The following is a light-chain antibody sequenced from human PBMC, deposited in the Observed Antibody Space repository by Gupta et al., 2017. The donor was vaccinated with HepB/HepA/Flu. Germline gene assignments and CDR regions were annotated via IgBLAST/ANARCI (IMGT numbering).Light chain of an antibody. CDR1: QSMLYSSNNKNY. Sequence: DIVMTQSPDSLAVSLGERDNINCKSSQSMLYSSNNKNYLAGYQQKPGQPPKPLIYWASSRESGVPDRFSGSGSGTGFTLTITSLQAEDVAIYYCQQYYSTPRTFGQGTKVDIK. CDR3: QQYYSTPRT. J-gene: IGKJ1*01. CDR2: WAS. V-gene: IGKV4-1*01.